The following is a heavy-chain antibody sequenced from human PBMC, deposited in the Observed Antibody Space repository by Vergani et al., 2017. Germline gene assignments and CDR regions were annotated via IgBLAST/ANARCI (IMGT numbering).Heavy chain of an antibody. Sequence: QVQLQESGPGLVKPSEPLSLTCTVSGGSISSYYWSWIRQPAGKGREWVGRIYTSGITNYNPTLKSPVTMSVDTSKNQCSLKLSSVTAADTTVYYCARDRLYYYYMDVWGKGTTVTVSS. CDR3: ARDRLYYYYMDV. CDR1: GGSISSYY. CDR2: IYTSGIT. V-gene: IGHV4-4*07. J-gene: IGHJ6*03. D-gene: IGHD6-6*01.